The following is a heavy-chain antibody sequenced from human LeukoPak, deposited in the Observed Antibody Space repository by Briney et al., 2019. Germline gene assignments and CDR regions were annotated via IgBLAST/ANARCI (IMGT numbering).Heavy chain of an antibody. J-gene: IGHJ4*02. CDR3: AKGIAADKFPPIDY. CDR1: GFTFDDYA. D-gene: IGHD6-13*01. CDR2: ISWNSGSI. V-gene: IGHV3-9*01. Sequence: PGRSLRLSCAASGFTFDDYAMHWVRHAPGKGLEWVSTISWNSGSIGYADSVKGRFTISRDNAKNSLYLQMNSLRAEDTAFYYCAKGIAADKFPPIDYWGQGTLVTVSS.